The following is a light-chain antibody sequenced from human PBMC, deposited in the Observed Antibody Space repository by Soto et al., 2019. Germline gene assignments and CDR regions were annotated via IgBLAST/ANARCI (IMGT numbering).Light chain of an antibody. CDR1: QSISNY. Sequence: DIQMTQSPSSLSASVEDRVIITCRASQSISNYLNWYQQKPGKAPKLLIYAASNLQSGVPSRFSGSGSGTDFTLTISSLQPDDFATYYRQPSYSTLPIPFGQGTRLEIK. J-gene: IGKJ5*01. V-gene: IGKV1-39*01. CDR3: QPSYSTLPIP. CDR2: AAS.